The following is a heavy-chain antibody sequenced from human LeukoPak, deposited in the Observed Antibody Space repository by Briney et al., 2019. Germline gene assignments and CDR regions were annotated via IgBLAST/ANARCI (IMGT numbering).Heavy chain of an antibody. Sequence: SETPSLTCTVSGYSISSGYYWGWIRQPPGKGLEWIGSIYHSGSTYYNPSLKSRVTISVDTSKNQFSLKLSSVTAADTAVYYCARGGGYYDTIDYWGQGTLVTVSS. CDR3: ARGGGYYDTIDY. CDR2: IYHSGST. D-gene: IGHD3-22*01. CDR1: GYSISSGYY. V-gene: IGHV4-38-2*02. J-gene: IGHJ4*02.